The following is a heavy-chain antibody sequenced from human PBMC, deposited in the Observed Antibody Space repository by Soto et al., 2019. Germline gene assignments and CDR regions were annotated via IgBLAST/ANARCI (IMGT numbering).Heavy chain of an antibody. V-gene: IGHV4-30-4*02. CDR1: GGSISSGDYY. J-gene: IGHJ4*02. CDR2: IYYSGST. Sequence: PSDTLSLTCTVSGGSISSGDYYWSWIRQPPGKGLEWIRYIYYSGSTYYNPSLKSRVTISVDTSKNQFSLKLSSVTAADTAVYYCARVVTIFGVVTYLDYWGQGTLVTVSS. CDR3: ARVVTIFGVVTYLDY. D-gene: IGHD3-3*01.